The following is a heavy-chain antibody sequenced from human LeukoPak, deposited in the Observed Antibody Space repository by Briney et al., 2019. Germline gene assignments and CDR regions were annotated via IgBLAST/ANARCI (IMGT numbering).Heavy chain of an antibody. V-gene: IGHV4-34*01. CDR2: INHSEST. D-gene: IGHD6-19*01. CDR3: AIVRGFSGWTGAHSY. Sequence: SETLSLNCAVYGGSFSGYYWCWIRHPPRQGLEWMGEINHSESTNYNPSLKSRVTISVDTSKTQFSLKRSSVSAADTAVYCCAIVRGFSGWTGAHSYWGQGTLVTVSS. J-gene: IGHJ4*02. CDR1: GGSFSGYY.